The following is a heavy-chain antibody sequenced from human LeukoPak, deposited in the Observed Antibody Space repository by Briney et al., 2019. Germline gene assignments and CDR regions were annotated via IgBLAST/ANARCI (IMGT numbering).Heavy chain of an antibody. Sequence: SETLSLTCTVSGVSLSNYYWSWIRQPPGKGLEWIGYIYYSGSINYNPSLKSRVTISVDTSKNQFSLKLTSVTAADTAVYYCARANYDDAFDIWGQGTKVTVSA. CDR1: GVSLSNYY. J-gene: IGHJ3*02. D-gene: IGHD3-16*01. V-gene: IGHV4-59*12. CDR2: IYYSGSI. CDR3: ARANYDDAFDI.